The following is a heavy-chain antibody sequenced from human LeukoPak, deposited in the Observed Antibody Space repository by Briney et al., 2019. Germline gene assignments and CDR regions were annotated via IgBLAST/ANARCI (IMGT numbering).Heavy chain of an antibody. CDR3: ASSRGGKNY. D-gene: IGHD1-26*01. Sequence: SETLSLTCAVYGGPFSGNYWSWIRQPPGKGLEWIGEINHSGSTNYNPSLKSRVTISVDTSKNQFSLKLSSVTAADTAVYYCASSRGGKNYWGQGTLVTVSS. CDR1: GGPFSGNY. J-gene: IGHJ4*02. CDR2: INHSGST. V-gene: IGHV4-34*01.